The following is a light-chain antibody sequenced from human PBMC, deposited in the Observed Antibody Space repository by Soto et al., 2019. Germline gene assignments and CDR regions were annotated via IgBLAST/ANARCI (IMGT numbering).Light chain of an antibody. CDR1: SSDVGDFNY. J-gene: IGLJ2*01. CDR3: SSYSSSITHVV. CDR2: DVT. Sequence: QSALTQPASVSGSPGRSVTISCTGSSSDVGDFNYVSWYQHLPGRAPKLIIYDVTNRPSGISYRFSASKSGRTASLTISGLHAEYEADYYCSSYSSSITHVVFGGGTKLTVL. V-gene: IGLV2-14*03.